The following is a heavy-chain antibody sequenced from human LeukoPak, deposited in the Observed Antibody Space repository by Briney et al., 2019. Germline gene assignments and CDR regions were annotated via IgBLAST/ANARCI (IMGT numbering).Heavy chain of an antibody. CDR3: ARDLGFIYYMDV. CDR2: INWNGGST. CDR1: RFTFDDYG. D-gene: IGHD3-10*01. V-gene: IGHV3-20*04. Sequence: PGGSLRLSGAASRFTFDDYGMSWVRQAPGKGLEWVSGINWNGGSTGYADSVKGRFTISRDNAKNSLYLQMNSLRAEDTALYYCARDLGFIYYMDVWGKGTTVTVSS. J-gene: IGHJ6*03.